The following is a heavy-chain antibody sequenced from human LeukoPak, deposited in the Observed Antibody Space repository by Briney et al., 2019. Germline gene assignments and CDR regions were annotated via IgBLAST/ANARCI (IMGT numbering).Heavy chain of an antibody. V-gene: IGHV3-33*01. CDR2: IWSDGTNR. J-gene: IGHJ4*02. CDR1: GFTFNHYG. CDR3: ARDAQRGFDYSNSLQY. Sequence: GGSLTLPCAATGFTFNHYGMHWVRQAPGKGLEWVAVIWSDGTNRYYADSVKGRFTISRDDSRNTVYLQMNSLRPEDTGVYYCARDAQRGFDYSNSLQYWGQGTPVTVSS. D-gene: IGHD4-11*01.